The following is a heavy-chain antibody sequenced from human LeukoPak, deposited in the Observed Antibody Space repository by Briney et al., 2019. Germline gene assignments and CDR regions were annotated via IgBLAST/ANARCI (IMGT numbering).Heavy chain of an antibody. V-gene: IGHV3-11*01. Sequence: GGSLRLSCAASGFTFSDYYMSWIRQAPGKGLEWVSYISSSGSAIYYADSVKGRFTISRDNSKNTLYLQMNSLRAEDTAVYYCAKVRDYYDSSGYFDYWGQGTLVTVSS. CDR1: GFTFSDYY. J-gene: IGHJ4*02. CDR3: AKVRDYYDSSGYFDY. D-gene: IGHD3-22*01. CDR2: ISSSGSAI.